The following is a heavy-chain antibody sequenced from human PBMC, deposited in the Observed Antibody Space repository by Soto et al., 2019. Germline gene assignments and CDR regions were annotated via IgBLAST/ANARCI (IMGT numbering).Heavy chain of an antibody. CDR2: IKQDGSEK. D-gene: IGHD4-4*01. Sequence: GGSLRLSCAASGFTFSSYWMSWVRQAPGKGLEWVANIKQDGSEKYYVDSVKGRFTISRDNAKNSLYLQMNSLRAEDTAVYYCARDLRLQSTFYYYYYGMDVWGQGTTVTVSS. CDR3: ARDLRLQSTFYYYYYGMDV. V-gene: IGHV3-7*01. CDR1: GFTFSSYW. J-gene: IGHJ6*02.